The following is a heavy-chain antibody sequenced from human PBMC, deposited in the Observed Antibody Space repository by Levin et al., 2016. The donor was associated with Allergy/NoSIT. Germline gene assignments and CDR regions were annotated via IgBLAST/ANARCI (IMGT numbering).Heavy chain of an antibody. CDR2: IYTSGST. D-gene: IGHD5-18*01. V-gene: IGHV4-4*07. J-gene: IGHJ4*02. CDR3: AREPWIQLWQDSTRGFDY. Sequence: SETLSLTCTVSGGSISSYYWSWIRQPAGKGLEWIGRIYTSGSTNYNPSLKSRVTISVDTSKNQFSLKLSSVTAADTAVYYCAREPWIQLWQDSTRGFDYWGQGTLVTVSS. CDR1: GGSISSYY.